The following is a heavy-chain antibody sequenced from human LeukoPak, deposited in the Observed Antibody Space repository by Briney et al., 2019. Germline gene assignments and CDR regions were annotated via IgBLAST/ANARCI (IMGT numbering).Heavy chain of an antibody. Sequence: SETLSLTCTVSGGSISGYYYNWIRQPPGKGLEWIGYIYYSGSANYNPSLESRVTISLDKSKNEFSLNLSAVTAADTAVYYCARGSGFLYGMAVWGQGTTVTVSS. J-gene: IGHJ6*02. CDR3: ARGSGFLYGMAV. D-gene: IGHD3-3*01. V-gene: IGHV4-59*08. CDR1: GGSISGYY. CDR2: IYYSGSA.